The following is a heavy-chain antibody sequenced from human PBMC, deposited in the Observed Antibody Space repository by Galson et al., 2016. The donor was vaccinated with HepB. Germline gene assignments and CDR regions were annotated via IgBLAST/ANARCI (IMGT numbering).Heavy chain of an antibody. J-gene: IGHJ4*02. CDR3: TTWDWGLDC. V-gene: IGHV3-15*05. CDR1: GLSVSDAW. CDR2: IRNKRDGGTA. D-gene: IGHD3/OR15-3a*01. Sequence: SLRLSCAVSGLSVSDAWMTWVRQAPGKGLEWVGNIRNKRDGGTADYGAPVKGRFTISRDDSKNTLYLQMSSLKTDDTAVCFCTTWDWGLDCWGQGTLVTVFS.